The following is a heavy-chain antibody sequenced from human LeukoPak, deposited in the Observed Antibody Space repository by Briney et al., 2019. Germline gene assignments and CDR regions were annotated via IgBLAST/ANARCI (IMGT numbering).Heavy chain of an antibody. Sequence: GGSLRLSCAASGFTFSSYWMHWVRQAPGKGLVWVSRINTDGSSTSYADSVKGRFTISRDNAKNTLYLQMNSLRAEDTAVYYCARGVSSWYGDYYYMDVWGKGTTVTVSS. CDR3: ARGVSSWYGDYYYMDV. V-gene: IGHV3-74*01. CDR2: INTDGSST. J-gene: IGHJ6*03. D-gene: IGHD6-13*01. CDR1: GFTFSSYW.